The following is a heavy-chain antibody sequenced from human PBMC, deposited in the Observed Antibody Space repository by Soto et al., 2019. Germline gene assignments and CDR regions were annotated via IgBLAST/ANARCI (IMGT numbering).Heavy chain of an antibody. V-gene: IGHV3-23*01. Sequence: IRQAPGKGPEWVSTITADGGTYYADSVKGRFAMSRDTSENTLYLQMNSLGAEDTAAYYCAPQVSCSGGSCQYDAFAIRGQGTMVTVS. J-gene: IGHJ3*02. D-gene: IGHD2-15*01. CDR3: APQVSCSGGSCQYDAFAI. CDR2: ITADGGT.